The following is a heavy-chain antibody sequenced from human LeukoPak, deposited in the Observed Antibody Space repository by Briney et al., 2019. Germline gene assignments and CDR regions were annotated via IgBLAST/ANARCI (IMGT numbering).Heavy chain of an antibody. D-gene: IGHD6-19*01. CDR3: AKFSSGWYYFDY. J-gene: IGHJ4*02. CDR1: GFTFSSYW. CDR2: IKQDGSEK. V-gene: IGHV3-7*01. Sequence: GGSLRLSCAASGFTFSSYWMSWVRQAPGKGLEWVANIKQDGSEKYYVDSVKGRFTISRDNAKNSLYLQMNSLSAEDTAVYYCAKFSSGWYYFDYWGQGTLVTVSS.